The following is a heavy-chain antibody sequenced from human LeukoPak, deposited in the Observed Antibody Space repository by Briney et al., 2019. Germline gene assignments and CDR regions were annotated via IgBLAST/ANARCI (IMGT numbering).Heavy chain of an antibody. Sequence: PGGSLRLSCAASGFTFSSYSMNWVRQAPGKGLEWVSSISSSSSSYIYYADSVKGRFTISRDNSKNTLYLQMNSLRAEDTAVYYCANGIVATTLFDYWGQGTLVTVSS. V-gene: IGHV3-21*01. CDR2: ISSSSSSYI. D-gene: IGHD5-12*01. CDR1: GFTFSSYS. CDR3: ANGIVATTLFDY. J-gene: IGHJ4*02.